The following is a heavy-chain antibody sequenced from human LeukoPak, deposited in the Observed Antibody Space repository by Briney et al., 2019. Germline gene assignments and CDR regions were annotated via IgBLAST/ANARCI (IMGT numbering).Heavy chain of an antibody. Sequence: GSLRLSCEASGFSMSVYWMSWVRQAPGKELEWVGNIKQDGSERNYVDSVKGRFTISRDNAKKSLYLQMNSLRAEDTAVYYCAREDSGSYVWGQGTLVTVSS. V-gene: IGHV3-7*01. CDR3: AREDSGSYV. CDR2: IKQDGSER. CDR1: GFSMSVYW. D-gene: IGHD1-26*01. J-gene: IGHJ4*02.